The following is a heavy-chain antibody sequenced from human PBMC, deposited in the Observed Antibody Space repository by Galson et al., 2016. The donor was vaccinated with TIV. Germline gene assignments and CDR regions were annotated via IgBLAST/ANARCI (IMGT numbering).Heavy chain of an antibody. CDR2: INPILGTA. V-gene: IGHV1-69*13. CDR3: ATDRNTALDTYSYYYGMDV. D-gene: IGHD5-18*01. Sequence: SVKVSCKASGGTFSTYVFSWLRQAPGQGLEWMGVINPILGTANYAQTFQGRLTVTADESTSPAYMELSSLRSEDTAVYYCATDRNTALDTYSYYYGMDVWGQGTTVTVSS. CDR1: GGTFSTYV. J-gene: IGHJ6*02.